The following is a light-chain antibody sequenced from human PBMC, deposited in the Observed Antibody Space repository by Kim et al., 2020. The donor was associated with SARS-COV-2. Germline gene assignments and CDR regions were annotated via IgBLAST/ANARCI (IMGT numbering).Light chain of an antibody. CDR3: QQGDSFPIT. V-gene: IGKV1-12*01. J-gene: IGKJ5*01. Sequence: DIQMTQSPSSVSASVGDRVTITCRASQSINSWLAWYQQKPGQVPKLLIYAASSFQSGVPSRFSGSGSGTDFTLTISSLQPEDFATYYCQQGDSFPITFGQGTRLEIK. CDR2: AAS. CDR1: QSINSW.